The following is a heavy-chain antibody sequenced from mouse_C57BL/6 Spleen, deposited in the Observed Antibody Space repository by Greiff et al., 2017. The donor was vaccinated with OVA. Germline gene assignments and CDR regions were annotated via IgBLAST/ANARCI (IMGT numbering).Heavy chain of an antibody. CDR2: IDPSDSYT. Sequence: QVQLQQPGAELVKPGASVKLSCKASGYTFTSYWMQWVKQRPGQGLEWIGEIDPSDSYTNYNQKFKGKATLTVDTSSSTAYMQLSSLTSEDSAVYYCARENGNSSAMDYWGQGTSVTVSS. CDR1: GYTFTSYW. D-gene: IGHD2-1*01. V-gene: IGHV1-50*01. CDR3: ARENGNSSAMDY. J-gene: IGHJ4*01.